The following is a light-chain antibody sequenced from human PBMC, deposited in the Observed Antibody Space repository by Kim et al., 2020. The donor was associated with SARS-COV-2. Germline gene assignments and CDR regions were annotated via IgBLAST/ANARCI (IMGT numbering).Light chain of an antibody. Sequence: VSPGARATLTGRPSQSVSSTVGWYQKKPGQARMLLIYGASSRATGIPARFSGSGCGTEFTLTISSLQSEDFAVYYCQQYNNWPRTFGQGTKVDIK. CDR2: GAS. CDR3: QQYNNWPRT. V-gene: IGKV3-15*01. CDR1: QSVSST. J-gene: IGKJ1*01.